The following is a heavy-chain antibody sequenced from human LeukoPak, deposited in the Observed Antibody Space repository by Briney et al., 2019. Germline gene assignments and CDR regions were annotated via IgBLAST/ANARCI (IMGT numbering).Heavy chain of an antibody. V-gene: IGHV2-5*02. CDR2: IYWDDDK. CDR1: GFSLSTSGVG. Sequence: SGPTLVNPTQTLTLTCTFSGFSLSTSGVGVGWIRQPPEKALEWLALIYWDDDKRYSPSLKSRLTITKDTSKNQVVLTMTNMDPVDTATYFCAHQGRDDYNYSAYYFDYWGQGTLVTVSS. CDR3: AHQGRDDYNYSAYYFDY. J-gene: IGHJ4*02. D-gene: IGHD5-24*01.